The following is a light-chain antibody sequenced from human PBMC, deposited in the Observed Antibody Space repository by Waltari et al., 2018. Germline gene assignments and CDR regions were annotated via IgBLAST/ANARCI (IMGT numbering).Light chain of an antibody. CDR2: YDG. J-gene: IGLJ2*01. Sequence: SYVLTQPPSVSVAPGKTARITCGGNNIGSKSVHWYQQKPGQAPVLVIVYDGDRPSWIPGRVSGSNSGNTATLTNSRVEAGDEADYYCQVGDSSSDRVVFGGGTKLTVL. CDR1: NIGSKS. V-gene: IGLV3-21*04. CDR3: QVGDSSSDRVV.